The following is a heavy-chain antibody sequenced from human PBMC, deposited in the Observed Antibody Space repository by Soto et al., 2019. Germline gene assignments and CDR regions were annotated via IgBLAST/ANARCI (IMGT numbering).Heavy chain of an antibody. CDR1: GFSFSTYA. J-gene: IGHJ4*02. V-gene: IGHV3-23*01. D-gene: IGHD3-3*01. CDR3: ADGGEWSFNFVY. Sequence: GGSLRLSCTASGFSFSTYAMSWVRQAPGKGLEWLVGISASGDNSYYADSVKGRFTISRDNSKGTLYLQLNNLRAEDTAVYYCADGGEWSFNFVYWGQGTLVTVSS. CDR2: ISASGDNS.